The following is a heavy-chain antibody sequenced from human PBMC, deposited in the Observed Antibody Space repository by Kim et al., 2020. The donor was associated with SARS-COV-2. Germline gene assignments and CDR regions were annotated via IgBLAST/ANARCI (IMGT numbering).Heavy chain of an antibody. CDR2: MNVDSGNT. CDR1: GFSFTSYD. D-gene: IGHD3-10*01. Sequence: ASVKVSCKASGFSFTSYDIYWVRQATGQGLEWMGWMNVDSGNTGYVEKFRGRVMMTRDTSKSTAYMELSSLRSDDTAVYYCARVMGSGSYYGYNYAMDVWGQGTTATVSS. CDR3: ARVMGSGSYYGYNYAMDV. V-gene: IGHV1-8*01. J-gene: IGHJ6*02.